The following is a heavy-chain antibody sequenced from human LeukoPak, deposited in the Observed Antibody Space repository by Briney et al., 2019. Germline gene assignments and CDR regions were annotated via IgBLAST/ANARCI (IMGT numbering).Heavy chain of an antibody. D-gene: IGHD7-27*01. CDR1: GASISNYY. CDR2: LYTSGSI. J-gene: IGHJ4*02. V-gene: IGHV4-4*07. CDR3: AGATWGSGYFDY. Sequence: PSEALSLTCTVSGASISNYYWSWIRQPAGKGLEWIWRLYTSGSINFNPSLKSRITMSVDTSKSQFALRLSSVTAADTAVYYCAGATWGSGYFDYWGQGTLVTVSS.